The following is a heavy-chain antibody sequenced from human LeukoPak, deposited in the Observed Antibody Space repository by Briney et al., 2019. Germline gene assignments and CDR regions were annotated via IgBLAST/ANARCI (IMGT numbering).Heavy chain of an antibody. D-gene: IGHD5/OR15-5a*01. V-gene: IGHV4-39*07. CDR2: IYYSGST. J-gene: IGHJ5*02. Sequence: SETLSLTCTVSGGSISSSSYYWGWIRQPPGKGLEWIGSIYYSGSTYYNPSLKSRVTISVDTSKNQFSLKLSSVTAADTAVYYCARRVYDGRWFDPWGQGTLVTVSS. CDR1: GGSISSSSYY. CDR3: ARRVYDGRWFDP.